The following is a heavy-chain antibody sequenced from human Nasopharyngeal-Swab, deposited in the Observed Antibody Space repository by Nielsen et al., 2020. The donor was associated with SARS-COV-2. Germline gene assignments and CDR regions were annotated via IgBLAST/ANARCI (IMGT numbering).Heavy chain of an antibody. CDR2: MWYAGSSE. CDR3: ARESGVSSTSPFDC. V-gene: IGHV3-33*01. Sequence: GESLKISCPASGFTFSNYDIHWLRQPPGKGLEWVAVMWYAGSSERYADSVKGRFTISRDISKNTLYLQMNSLRAEDTAVYYCARESGVSSTSPFDCWGRGTLVTVSS. CDR1: GFTFSNYD. J-gene: IGHJ4*02. D-gene: IGHD2-2*01.